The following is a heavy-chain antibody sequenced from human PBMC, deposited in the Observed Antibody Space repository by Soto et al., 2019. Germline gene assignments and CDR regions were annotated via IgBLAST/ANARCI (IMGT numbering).Heavy chain of an antibody. CDR1: GLPVSDNY. CDR2: IYRSGAT. J-gene: IGHJ4*02. CDR3: ARGTPTPGIDS. V-gene: IGHV3-53*01. Sequence: GGSLRLSCAASGLPVSDNYMAWFRQVPGKGLEWVSFIYRSGATFYADSVKGRFTISRDNFKNTLYLEMNSLRVGDTAVYYCARGTPTPGIDSWGQGTLVTVSS. D-gene: IGHD1-26*01.